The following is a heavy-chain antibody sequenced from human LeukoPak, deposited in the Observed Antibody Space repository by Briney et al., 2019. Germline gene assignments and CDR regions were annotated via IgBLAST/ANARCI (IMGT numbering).Heavy chain of an antibody. CDR2: IGTAGDT. CDR3: AKGRAHSYGYLDYFDY. D-gene: IGHD5-18*01. CDR1: GFTFSSYD. Sequence: GGSLRLSCAASGFTFSSYDMHWVRQATGKGLEWVSAIGTAGDTYYPGSVKGRFTISRENAKNSLYLQMNSLRAEDTAVYYCAKGRAHSYGYLDYFDYWGQGTLVTVSS. V-gene: IGHV3-13*01. J-gene: IGHJ4*02.